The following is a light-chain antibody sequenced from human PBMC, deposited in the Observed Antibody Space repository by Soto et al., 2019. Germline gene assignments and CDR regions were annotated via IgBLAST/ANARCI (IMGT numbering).Light chain of an antibody. V-gene: IGKV3-20*01. J-gene: IGKJ4*01. CDR2: GAS. CDR1: QSVSSSY. Sequence: EIVLTQSPGTLSLSPGERATLSCRASQSVSSSYLAWYQQKPGQAPGLLIYGASSRATGIPDRFSGSGSGTDFTLTISRLEPEDFAVYNCQQYGSSPLTFGGGTKVEIK. CDR3: QQYGSSPLT.